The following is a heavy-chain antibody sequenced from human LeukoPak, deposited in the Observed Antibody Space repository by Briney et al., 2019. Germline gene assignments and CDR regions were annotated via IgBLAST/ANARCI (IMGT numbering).Heavy chain of an antibody. CDR2: MNPNSGNT. V-gene: IGHV1-8*03. CDR3: ARGSSTDLHDY. D-gene: IGHD2-2*01. Sequence: ASVKVSCKASGYTFTSYGINWVRQATGQGLEWMGWMNPNSGNTGYAQKFQGRVTITRNTSISTAYMGLSSLRSEDTAVYYCARGSSTDLHDYWGQGTLVTVSS. CDR1: GYTFTSYG. J-gene: IGHJ4*02.